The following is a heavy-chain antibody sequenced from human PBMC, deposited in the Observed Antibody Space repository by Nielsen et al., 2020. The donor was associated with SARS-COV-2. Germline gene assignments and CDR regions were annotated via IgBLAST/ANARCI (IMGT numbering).Heavy chain of an antibody. Sequence: ASVKVSCKASGYTFTSYGISWVRQAPGQGLEWMGWISAYNGNTNYAQKLQGRVTMTTDTSTSTAYMELRSLRSDDTAVYYCARVKAAAFLYCYYGMDVWGQGTTVTVSS. CDR1: GYTFTSYG. J-gene: IGHJ6*02. V-gene: IGHV1-18*01. D-gene: IGHD6-13*01. CDR2: ISAYNGNT. CDR3: ARVKAAAFLYCYYGMDV.